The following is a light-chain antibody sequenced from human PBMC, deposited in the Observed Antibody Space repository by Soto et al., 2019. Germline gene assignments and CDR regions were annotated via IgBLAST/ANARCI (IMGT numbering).Light chain of an antibody. CDR2: EVS. J-gene: IGLJ3*02. CDR3: TSFTSSSTWV. CDR1: SSDVGGYNY. Sequence: SALTQPRSVSGSPGQSVTISCTGTSSDVGGYNYVSWYQQHPGKAPKLMIYEVSNRPSGVSNRFSGSKSGYTASLTISELQAEDEADYYCTSFTSSSTWVFGGGTKVTVL. V-gene: IGLV2-14*01.